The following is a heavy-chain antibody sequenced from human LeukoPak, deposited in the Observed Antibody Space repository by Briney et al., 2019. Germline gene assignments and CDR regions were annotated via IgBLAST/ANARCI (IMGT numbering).Heavy chain of an antibody. CDR3: ARDREYRSSSYPLDY. J-gene: IGHJ4*02. CDR1: GYTFTGYY. D-gene: IGHD6-6*01. V-gene: IGHV1-2*02. CDR2: VNPNSGGT. Sequence: ASVKVSCKASGYTFTGYYMHWVRQAPGQGLEWMGCVNPNSGGTNFAQKFQGRVTITRDTSISTAYMELSRLRSDATAVYFCARDREYRSSSYPLDYWGQGTLVIVSS.